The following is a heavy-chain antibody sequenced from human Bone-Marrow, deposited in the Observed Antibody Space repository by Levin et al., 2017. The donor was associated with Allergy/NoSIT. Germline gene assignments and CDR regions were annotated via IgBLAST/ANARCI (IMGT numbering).Heavy chain of an antibody. CDR2: ISSSSSYI. Sequence: LSLTCAASGFTFSSSSMNWVRQAPGKGLEWVSSISSSSSYIYYADSVKGRFTISRDNAKNSLYLQMNSLRAEDTAVYYCARDHDYGDYIFDYWGQGTLVTVSS. V-gene: IGHV3-21*01. CDR1: GFTFSSSS. CDR3: ARDHDYGDYIFDY. J-gene: IGHJ4*02. D-gene: IGHD4-17*01.